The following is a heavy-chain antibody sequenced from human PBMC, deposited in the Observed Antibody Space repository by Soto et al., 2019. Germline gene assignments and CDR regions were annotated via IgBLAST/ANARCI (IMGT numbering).Heavy chain of an antibody. CDR2: IYYSGST. Sequence: QLQLQESGPGLVKPSETLSLTCTVSGGSISSSSYYWGWIRQPPGKGLEWIGSIYYSGSTYYNPSLKSRVTISVDTSKNQFSLKLSSVTAADTAVYYCARRGQLTTGGPMDVWGQGTTVTVSS. D-gene: IGHD4-4*01. V-gene: IGHV4-39*01. CDR1: GGSISSSSYY. CDR3: ARRGQLTTGGPMDV. J-gene: IGHJ6*02.